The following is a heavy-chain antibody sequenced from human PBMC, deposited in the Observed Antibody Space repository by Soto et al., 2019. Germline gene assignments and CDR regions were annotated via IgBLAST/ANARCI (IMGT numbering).Heavy chain of an antibody. V-gene: IGHV3-33*01. J-gene: IGHJ4*02. CDR1: GFTFSSYG. Sequence: GGSLRLSCAASGFTFSSYGMHWVRQAPGKGLEWVAVIWYDGSNKYYADSVKGRFTISRDNSKNTLYLQMNSLRAEDTAVYYCARDIYGSGSYYTSHPGTNDYWGQGTLVTVSS. CDR2: IWYDGSNK. CDR3: ARDIYGSGSYYTSHPGTNDY. D-gene: IGHD3-10*01.